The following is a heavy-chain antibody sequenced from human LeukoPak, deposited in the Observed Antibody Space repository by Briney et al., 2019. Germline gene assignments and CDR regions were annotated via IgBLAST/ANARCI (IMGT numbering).Heavy chain of an antibody. J-gene: IGHJ6*02. CDR2: ISYDGSNK. V-gene: IGHV3-30*18. CDR3: AKASVCVYYGMDV. D-gene: IGHD2-8*01. Sequence: GGSLRRSCAASGFTFSNFGMHWVRQAPGQGLEWVAVISYDGSNKYYADSVKGRFTISRDNSKNTLYLQMNSLRAEDTAVYYCAKASVCVYYGMDVWGQGTTVTVSS. CDR1: GFTFSNFG.